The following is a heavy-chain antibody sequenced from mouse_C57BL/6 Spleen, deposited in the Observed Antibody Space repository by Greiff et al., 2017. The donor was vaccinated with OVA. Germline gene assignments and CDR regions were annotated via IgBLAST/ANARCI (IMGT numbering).Heavy chain of an antibody. D-gene: IGHD4-1*01. CDR3: TTGSLTGFDY. CDR1: GFNIKDDY. V-gene: IGHV14-4*01. CDR2: IDPENGDT. Sequence: VQLQQSGAELVRPGASVKLSCTASGFNIKDDYMHWVKQRPEQGLEWIGWIDPENGDTEYASKFQGKATITADTSSNTAYLQLSSLTSEDTAVYYCTTGSLTGFDYWGQGATLTVS. J-gene: IGHJ2*01.